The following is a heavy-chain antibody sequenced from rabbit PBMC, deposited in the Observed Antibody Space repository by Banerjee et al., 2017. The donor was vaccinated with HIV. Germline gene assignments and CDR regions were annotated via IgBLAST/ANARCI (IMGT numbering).Heavy chain of an antibody. CDR3: ARDWGAYAGHGYATGWLDL. CDR2: MNAGTSGSN. CDR1: GFSFSRRYW. V-gene: IGHV1S45*01. Sequence: QEQLEESGGDVVKPEGSLTLTCTASGFSFSRRYWICWVRQAPGKGLEWIGCMNAGTSGSNYYARWAKGRFTISKTSSTTVTLQMTSLTAADTATYFCARDWGAYAGHGYATGWLDLWGPGTLVTVS. D-gene: IGHD6-1*01. J-gene: IGHJ5*01.